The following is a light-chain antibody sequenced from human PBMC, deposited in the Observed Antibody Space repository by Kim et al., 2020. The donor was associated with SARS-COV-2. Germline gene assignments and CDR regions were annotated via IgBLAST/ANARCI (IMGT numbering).Light chain of an antibody. Sequence: PGERATLSCRASQGVSSNLAWYQQKPGQAPRLLIYDASTRATGIPARFSGSGSGTQFTLTISSLQSEDFAVYYCHQYNNWPLTFGGGTKVDIK. J-gene: IGKJ4*01. CDR2: DAS. CDR1: QGVSSN. CDR3: HQYNNWPLT. V-gene: IGKV3-15*01.